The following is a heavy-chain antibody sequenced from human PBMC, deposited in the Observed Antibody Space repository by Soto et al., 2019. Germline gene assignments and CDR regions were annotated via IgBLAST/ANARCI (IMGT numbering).Heavy chain of an antibody. J-gene: IGHJ5*01. CDR3: ARANSGYDWENCFDS. Sequence: SETLSLTCTVSGGSISGYYWSWIRQPTGKGLEWIGYIYYSGSTNYNPSLKSRVTISVDTSKNQFSLKLTSVTAADTALYYCARANSGYDWENCFDSWGQGTLVTVS. CDR1: GGSISGYY. V-gene: IGHV4-59*08. D-gene: IGHD5-12*01. CDR2: IYYSGST.